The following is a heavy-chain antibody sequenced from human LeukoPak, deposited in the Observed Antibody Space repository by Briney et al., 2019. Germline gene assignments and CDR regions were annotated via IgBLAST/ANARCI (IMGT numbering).Heavy chain of an antibody. CDR3: ARAPGRGRYYFDY. CDR2: ISSSGSTI. D-gene: IGHD3-10*01. J-gene: IGHJ4*02. CDR1: GFTFSDYY. Sequence: GGSLRPSCAASGFTFSDYYMSWLRQAPGKGLEWVSYISSSGSTIYYADSVKGRFTISRDNAKNSLYLQMNSLRAEDTAVYYCARAPGRGRYYFDYWGQGTLVTVSS. V-gene: IGHV3-11*01.